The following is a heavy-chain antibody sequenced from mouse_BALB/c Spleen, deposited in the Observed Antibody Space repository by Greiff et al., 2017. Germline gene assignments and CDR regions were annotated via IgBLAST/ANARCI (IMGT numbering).Heavy chain of an antibody. CDR2: INPGSGGT. Sequence: QVQLQQSGAELVRPGTSVKVSCKASGYAFTNYLIEWVKQRPGQGLEWIGVINPGSGGTNYNEKFKGKATLTADKSSSTAYMQLSSLTSDDSAVYFCARLVLYAMDYWGQGTSVTVSS. CDR3: ARLVLYAMDY. CDR1: GYAFTNYL. D-gene: IGHD6-2*01. J-gene: IGHJ4*01. V-gene: IGHV1-54*01.